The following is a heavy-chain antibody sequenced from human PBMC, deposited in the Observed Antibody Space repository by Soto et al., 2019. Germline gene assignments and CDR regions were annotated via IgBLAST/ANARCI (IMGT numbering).Heavy chain of an antibody. Sequence: PGGSRRLSCAASGFTFSSYAMSWIRQAPGKGLAWVSAISGSGGRTYYADSVKGRFTISSDNSKNTLYLKMSSLRAEDTDGYFCARRGYYDISGYPSGDRGYYYYYGLDVWGQGTTVTVS. V-gene: IGHV3-23*01. J-gene: IGHJ6*02. CDR3: ARRGYYDISGYPSGDRGYYYYYGLDV. CDR2: ISGSGGRT. D-gene: IGHD3-22*01. CDR1: GFTFSSYA.